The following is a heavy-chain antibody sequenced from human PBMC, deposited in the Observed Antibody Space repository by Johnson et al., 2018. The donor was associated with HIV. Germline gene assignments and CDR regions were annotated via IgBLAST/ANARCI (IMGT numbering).Heavy chain of an antibody. CDR1: GFTFSSYG. D-gene: IGHD4-11*01. V-gene: IGHV3-33*06. CDR2: IWYDGSNK. CDR3: VKEGTTVTTFLVYHI. J-gene: IGHJ3*02. Sequence: QVQLVESGGGVVQPGRSLRLSCAASGFTFSSYGMHWVRQAPGKGLEWVAVIWYDGSNKFYAESVKGRFTISRDNSRNTLDLQMNNLRPADTAVYYCVKEGTTVTTFLVYHIWGQGTRVTVSS.